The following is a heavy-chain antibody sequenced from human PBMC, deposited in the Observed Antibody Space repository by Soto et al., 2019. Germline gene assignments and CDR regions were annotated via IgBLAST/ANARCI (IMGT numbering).Heavy chain of an antibody. CDR1: GFTFSSYW. D-gene: IGHD2-21*01. CDR3: ARAYCGGDCYSEDKYNWFDP. CDR2: IKQDGSNK. J-gene: IGHJ5*02. V-gene: IGHV3-7*01. Sequence: GGSLRLSCAASGFTFSSYWMSWVRQAPGKGLEWVANIKQDGSNKYYADSVKGRFTISRDNSKNTLYLQMNSLRAEDTAVYYCARAYCGGDCYSEDKYNWFDPWGQGTLVTVSS.